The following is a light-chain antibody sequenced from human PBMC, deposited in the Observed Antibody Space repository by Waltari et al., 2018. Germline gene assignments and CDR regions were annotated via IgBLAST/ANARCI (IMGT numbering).Light chain of an antibody. V-gene: IGLV2-8*01. CDR3: SSYAGSNKV. Sequence: QSALTQPPSASGSLGQSVTISCTGTSSDVGGYNYVSWYQQHPGKAPKLMIYDVTQRPSGVPDRFSGSKSGNTASLTVSGLQAEDEADYYCSSYAGSNKVFGTGTKVTVL. J-gene: IGLJ1*01. CDR2: DVT. CDR1: SSDVGGYNY.